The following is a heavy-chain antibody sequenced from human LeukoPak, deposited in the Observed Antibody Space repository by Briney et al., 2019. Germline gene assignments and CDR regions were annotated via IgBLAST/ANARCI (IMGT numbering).Heavy chain of an antibody. V-gene: IGHV1-2*02. Sequence: ASVKVSCKGSGCTFTDYYIHWVEQAPGQGLEWMGWINLKSGDTYYAQSFQGRHTMTGDTSISPAYLELSNLRSDGTAVLYYARSYFDVLTNYHMWLASWGQGTLVGVSS. CDR2: INLKSGDT. CDR1: GCTFTDYY. CDR3: ARSYFDVLTNYHMWLAS. D-gene: IGHD3-9*01. J-gene: IGHJ5*02.